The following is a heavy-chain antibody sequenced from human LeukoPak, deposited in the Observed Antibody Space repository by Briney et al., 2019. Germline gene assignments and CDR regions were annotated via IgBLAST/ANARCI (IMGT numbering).Heavy chain of an antibody. CDR2: IYAGDTT. Sequence: GGSLRLSCAVSGFSVTSYYMSWVRQAPGQGLEWVSVIYAGDTTHYAGSVKGRFTISRDNSKSTLYLQMNNLRAEDTALYYCAKDGPSRSFQHWGQGTLVIVSS. J-gene: IGHJ1*01. V-gene: IGHV3-53*01. CDR3: AKDGPSRSFQH. CDR1: GFSVTSYY.